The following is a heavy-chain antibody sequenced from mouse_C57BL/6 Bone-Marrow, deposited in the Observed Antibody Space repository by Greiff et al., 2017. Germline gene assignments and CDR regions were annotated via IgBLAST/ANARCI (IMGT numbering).Heavy chain of an antibody. V-gene: IGHV1-15*01. Sequence: QVQLQQSGAELVRPGASVTLSCKASGYTFTDYEMHWVKQTPVHGLEWIGAIDPETGGTAYNQKFKGKAILTADKSSSTAYMELRSLTSEDSAVYYYTRFPYVTTVTYFDYWGQGTTLTVSS. CDR2: IDPETGGT. CDR1: GYTFTDYE. J-gene: IGHJ2*01. CDR3: TRFPYVTTVTYFDY. D-gene: IGHD1-1*01.